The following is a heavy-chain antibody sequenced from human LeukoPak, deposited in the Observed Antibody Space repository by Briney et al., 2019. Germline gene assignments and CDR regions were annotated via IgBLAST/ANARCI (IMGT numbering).Heavy chain of an antibody. J-gene: IGHJ4*02. CDR1: GFTFSSYA. V-gene: IGHV3-23*01. Sequence: PGGSLRLSCAASGFTFSSYAMSWVRQAPGKGLEWVSAISGSGGSTYYADSVKGRFTISRDNSKNTLYLQMNSLRAEDTAVYYCAKDPSRLLVTNYFDYWGQGTLVTVSS. CDR3: AKDPSRLLVTNYFDY. D-gene: IGHD4-23*01. CDR2: ISGSGGST.